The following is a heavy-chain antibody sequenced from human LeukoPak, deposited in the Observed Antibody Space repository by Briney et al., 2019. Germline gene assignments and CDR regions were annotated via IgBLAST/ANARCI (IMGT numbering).Heavy chain of an antibody. Sequence: SETLSLTCAVYGGSFSGYYWSWIRQPPGKGLEWIGEINHSGSTNYNPSLKSRVTISVDTSKNQFSLKLSSVTSADTAVYYCARGSGDIVVVPAAITSNWYFDLWGRGTLVTVSS. D-gene: IGHD2-2*02. J-gene: IGHJ2*01. CDR3: ARGSGDIVVVPAAITSNWYFDL. CDR1: GGSFSGYY. CDR2: INHSGST. V-gene: IGHV4-34*01.